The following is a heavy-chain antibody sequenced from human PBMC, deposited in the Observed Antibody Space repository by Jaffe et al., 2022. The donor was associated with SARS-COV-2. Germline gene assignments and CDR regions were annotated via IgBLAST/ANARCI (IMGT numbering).Heavy chain of an antibody. CDR2: IKSKADGETT. J-gene: IGHJ4*02. CDR3: TTSVGSMTGGTFKDY. Sequence: EVQLVESGGGLVKPGGSLRLSCAVSGFTFSNAWMSWVRQAPGKGLEWVGRIKSKADGETTDYVVPVKDRFTISRDDSKNMLYLQMNSPKTEDTAIYYCTTSVGSMTGGTFKDYWGQGALVTVSS. CDR1: GFTFSNAW. D-gene: IGHD6-13*01. V-gene: IGHV3-15*01.